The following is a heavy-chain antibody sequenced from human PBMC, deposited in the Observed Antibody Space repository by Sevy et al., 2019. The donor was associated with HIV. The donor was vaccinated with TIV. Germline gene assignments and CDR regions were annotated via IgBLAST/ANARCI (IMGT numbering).Heavy chain of an antibody. D-gene: IGHD3-22*01. Sequence: GGSLRLSCTASGFTFGDYAMSWVRQAPGKGLEWVGFIRSIAYGGTTEYAASVKGRFTISRDDSKSIAYLQMNSLKTEDTAVYYCTGSSSGYPANFDYWGQGTLVTVSS. V-gene: IGHV3-49*04. CDR1: GFTFGDYA. J-gene: IGHJ4*02. CDR2: IRSIAYGGTT. CDR3: TGSSSGYPANFDY.